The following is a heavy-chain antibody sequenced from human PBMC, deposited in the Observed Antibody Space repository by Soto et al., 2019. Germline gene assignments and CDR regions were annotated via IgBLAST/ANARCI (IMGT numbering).Heavy chain of an antibody. Sequence: ASVKVSCKASGHTFTGYYMHWVRQAPGQGLEWMGWINPNSGVTNYAQMFQGRVTMTRDTSITTAYMELSRVRSDDTAVYYCASQDPADANYCYYAMDVWGQGTTVTVSS. CDR1: GHTFTGYY. CDR3: ASQDPADANYCYYAMDV. J-gene: IGHJ6*02. V-gene: IGHV1-2*02. D-gene: IGHD2-15*01. CDR2: INPNSGVT.